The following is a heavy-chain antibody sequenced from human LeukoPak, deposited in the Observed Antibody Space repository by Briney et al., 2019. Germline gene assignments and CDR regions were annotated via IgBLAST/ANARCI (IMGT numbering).Heavy chain of an antibody. V-gene: IGHV3-74*01. Sequence: GGSLRLSCAASGFTFSSYWMHWVRQGPGKGLVWVSLINTDGSSTNYADSVKGRFTISRDNAKKTLYLQMNSLRAEDTAVYYCASHPGYDFWSGYSYWGQGFLVTVSS. D-gene: IGHD3-3*01. CDR2: INTDGSST. CDR1: GFTFSSYW. J-gene: IGHJ4*02. CDR3: ASHPGYDFWSGYSY.